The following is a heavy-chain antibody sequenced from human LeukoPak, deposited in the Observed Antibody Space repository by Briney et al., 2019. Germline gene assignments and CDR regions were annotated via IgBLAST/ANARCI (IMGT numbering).Heavy chain of an antibody. Sequence: ASVTVSFTSSGYTFTVYYMHWVRQAPGQGLEWMGWINPSSGGTKYAQKFQGRVTMTRDTSISPAYMELSSLTSDDTAVYFCARDRGGNYFIYWGQGTLVTVSP. CDR1: GYTFTVYY. J-gene: IGHJ4*02. CDR2: INPSSGGT. V-gene: IGHV1-2*02. CDR3: ARDRGGNYFIY. D-gene: IGHD2-15*01.